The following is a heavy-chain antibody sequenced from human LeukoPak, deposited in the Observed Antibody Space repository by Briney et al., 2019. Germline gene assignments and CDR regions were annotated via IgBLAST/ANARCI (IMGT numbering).Heavy chain of an antibody. CDR1: GSTFSSYY. CDR3: ARSLWPEDY. V-gene: IGHV3-7*01. J-gene: IGHJ4*02. Sequence: GGSLRLSCVASGSTFSSYYMSWVRQAPGKGLEWVANIKQDGSGQNYVDSVKGRFTISRDNAKNSLYLQMNSLRPEDSAVYYCARSLWPEDYWGQGTLVTVSS. CDR2: IKQDGSGQ. D-gene: IGHD2-21*01.